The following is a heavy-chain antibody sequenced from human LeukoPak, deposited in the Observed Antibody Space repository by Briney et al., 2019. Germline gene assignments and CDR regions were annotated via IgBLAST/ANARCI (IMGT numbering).Heavy chain of an antibody. D-gene: IGHD3-9*01. CDR2: ISPTSSSI. J-gene: IGHJ3*02. V-gene: IGHV3-21*01. Sequence: GGSLRLSCAASGFMFSSYSMNWVRQAPGKGLEWVSSISPTSSSIYYGDSVKGRFTISRDNAKKSLYLQMNSLTAEDTAVYYCARYLDNAFDIWGQGTKVTVSS. CDR3: ARYLDNAFDI. CDR1: GFMFSSYS.